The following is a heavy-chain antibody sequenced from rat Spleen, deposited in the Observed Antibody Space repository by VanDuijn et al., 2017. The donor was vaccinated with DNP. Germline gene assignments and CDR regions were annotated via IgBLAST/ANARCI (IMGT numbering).Heavy chain of an antibody. Sequence: EVQLVESGGGLVQPGRSLKLSCAVSRITFSDHNMAWVRQAPKKGLEWVATISYAGSDTYYRDSVKGRFTISRDNAKSTLYLKMDSLRSEDTATYYCAGRPPPTRGPFDYWGQGVMVTVSS. V-gene: IGHV5-7*01. CDR3: AGRPPPTRGPFDY. CDR2: ISYAGSDT. J-gene: IGHJ2*01. CDR1: RITFSDHN. D-gene: IGHD1-4*01.